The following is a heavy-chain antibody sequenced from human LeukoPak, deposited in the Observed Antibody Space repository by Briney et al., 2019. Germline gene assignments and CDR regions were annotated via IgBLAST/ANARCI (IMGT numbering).Heavy chain of an antibody. D-gene: IGHD1/OR15-1a*01. CDR1: GYTFTSYA. CDR3: ARDSGIGNNDY. CDR2: ISAGNGNT. J-gene: IGHJ4*02. V-gene: IGHV1-3*01. Sequence: GASVKVSCKASGYTFTSYAIHWVRQAPGQRLEWMGWISAGNGNTKYSQNFQGRVTFISNTSATTAFMELSSLRSEDAAVYYCARDSGIGNNDYWGQGTLVTVSS.